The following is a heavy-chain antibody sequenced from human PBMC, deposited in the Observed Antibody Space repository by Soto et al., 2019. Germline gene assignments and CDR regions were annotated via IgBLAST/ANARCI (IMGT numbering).Heavy chain of an antibody. CDR3: ARGDGYNYVPFDY. CDR2: IYYSGST. CDR1: GGSISSYY. Sequence: QVQLQESGPGLVKPSETLSLTCTVSGGSISSYYWSWIRQPPGKGLEWIGYIYYSGSTNYNPSLKSRVTISVDTSKNQFSLKLSSVTAADTAVYYCARGDGYNYVPFDYWGQGTLVTVSS. V-gene: IGHV4-59*01. D-gene: IGHD5-12*01. J-gene: IGHJ4*02.